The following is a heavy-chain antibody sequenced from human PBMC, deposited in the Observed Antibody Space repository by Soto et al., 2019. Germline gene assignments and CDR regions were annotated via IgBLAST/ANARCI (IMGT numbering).Heavy chain of an antibody. D-gene: IGHD3-3*01. Sequence: EVQLLESGGGLVQPGGSLRLSCAAAGFTFSNYALTWVRQSPGKGLEWVSTFSGSGGSTYYADSVRGRFTISRDNSKNTLVLQMNSLRVEDTAIYYCARDWTGDRCPCLDVWGQGTTVSVSS. CDR2: FSGSGGST. V-gene: IGHV3-23*01. J-gene: IGHJ6*02. CDR3: ARDWTGDRCPCLDV. CDR1: GFTFSNYA.